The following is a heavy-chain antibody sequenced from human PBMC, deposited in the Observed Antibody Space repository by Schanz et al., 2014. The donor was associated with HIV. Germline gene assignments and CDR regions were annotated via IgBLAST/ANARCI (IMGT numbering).Heavy chain of an antibody. J-gene: IGHJ4*02. CDR3: AREGGNLVEGGYFFDY. V-gene: IGHV1-69*01. D-gene: IGHD2-15*01. CDR2: IIRIFGSA. CDR1: GGTLSNYG. Sequence: QVQLVQSGAEVQKPGSSVKVSCKASGGTLSNYGISWVRQAPGQGLEWMGGIIRIFGSANYAPKFQDKVTITADESTSTAYMELSSLTSDDTAVYYCAREGGNLVEGGYFFDYWGQGTLVTVSS.